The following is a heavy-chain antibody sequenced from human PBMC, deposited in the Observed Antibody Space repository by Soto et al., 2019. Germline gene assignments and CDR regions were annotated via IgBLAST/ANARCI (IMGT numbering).Heavy chain of an antibody. CDR2: IWYDGSNK. D-gene: IGHD3-10*01. CDR3: AREVFVWFGERKTDAFDI. J-gene: IGHJ3*02. V-gene: IGHV3-33*01. CDR1: GFTFSSYG. Sequence: QVQLVESGGGVVQPGRSLRLSCAASGFTFSSYGMHWVRQAPGKGLEWVAVIWYDGSNKYYADSVKGRFTISRDNSKNTLYLQVSRLRAEDTAVYYWAREVFVWFGERKTDAFDIWGQGTMVTVSS.